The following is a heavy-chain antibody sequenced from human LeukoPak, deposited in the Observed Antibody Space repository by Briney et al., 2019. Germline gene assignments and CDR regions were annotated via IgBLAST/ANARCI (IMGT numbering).Heavy chain of an antibody. CDR1: GFTFSSYS. J-gene: IGHJ3*02. CDR3: AREGIEGYDSSGYYYDDAFDI. Sequence: PGGSLRLSCAASGFTFSSYSMNWVRQAPGKGLEWVSSISSSSSYIYYADSVKGRFTISRDNAKNSLYLQMNSLRAEDTAVYYCAREGIEGYDSSGYYYDDAFDIWGQGTMVTVSS. D-gene: IGHD3-22*01. CDR2: ISSSSSYI. V-gene: IGHV3-21*01.